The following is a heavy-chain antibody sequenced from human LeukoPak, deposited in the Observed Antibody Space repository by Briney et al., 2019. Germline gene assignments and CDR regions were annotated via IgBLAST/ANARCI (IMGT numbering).Heavy chain of an antibody. J-gene: IGHJ4*02. D-gene: IGHD2-2*01. Sequence: GGSLRLSCAASGFTFSSYEMNWVRQAPGKGLEWVSYISSSGSSIYYADSVKGRFTISRDNAKNSLYLQMNSLRAEGTAVYYCARKYCSSTSCLFDCWGQGTLVTVSS. CDR1: GFTFSSYE. CDR3: ARKYCSSTSCLFDC. V-gene: IGHV3-48*03. CDR2: ISSSGSSI.